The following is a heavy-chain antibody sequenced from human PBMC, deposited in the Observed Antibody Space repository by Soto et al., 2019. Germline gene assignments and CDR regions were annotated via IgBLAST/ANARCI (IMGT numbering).Heavy chain of an antibody. CDR3: ARDMGTYYYDSSGYYSYWYFDL. CDR1: GGSISSYY. D-gene: IGHD3-22*01. V-gene: IGHV4-59*01. CDR2: IYYSGST. Sequence: QVQLQESGPGLVKPSETLSLTCTVSGGSISSYYWSWIRQPPGKGLEWIGYIYYSGSTNYNPSLKSRVTISVDTSKNQFSLKLSSETAADTAVYYCARDMGTYYYDSSGYYSYWYFDLWGRGTLVTVSS. J-gene: IGHJ2*01.